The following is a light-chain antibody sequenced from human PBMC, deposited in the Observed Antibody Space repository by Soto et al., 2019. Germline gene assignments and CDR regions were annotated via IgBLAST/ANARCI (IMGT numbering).Light chain of an antibody. CDR1: SSDVGGYNY. CDR3: CSYAGTFTFV. V-gene: IGLV2-11*01. CDR2: DVT. J-gene: IGLJ1*01. Sequence: QSVLTQPRSVSGSPGQSVTISCAGTSSDVGGYNYVSWYQQLPGKAPKLMIYDVTKRPSGVPHRFSGSKSGNTASLTISGLQAEDEADYYCCSYAGTFTFVFGAGTKLTV.